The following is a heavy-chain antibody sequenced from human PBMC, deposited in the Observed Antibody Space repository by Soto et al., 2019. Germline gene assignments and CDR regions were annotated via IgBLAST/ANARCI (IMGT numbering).Heavy chain of an antibody. Sequence: QVQLVQSGAEVKKPGASVKVSCKASGYTFTSYGISWVRQAPGQGLEWMGWISAYNGNTNYAQKLQGRVTMTTDTSASPAYMELRSLRSDDTAVYYCARDPSWGLYPKGGWFDPWGQGTLVTVSS. J-gene: IGHJ5*02. CDR2: ISAYNGNT. CDR1: GYTFTSYG. CDR3: ARDPSWGLYPKGGWFDP. V-gene: IGHV1-18*01. D-gene: IGHD3-16*01.